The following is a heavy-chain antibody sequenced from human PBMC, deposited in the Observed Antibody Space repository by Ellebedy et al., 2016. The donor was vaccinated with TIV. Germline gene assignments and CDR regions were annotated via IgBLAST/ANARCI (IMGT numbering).Heavy chain of an antibody. D-gene: IGHD5-18*01. V-gene: IGHV1-69*04. CDR2: IIPILGIA. J-gene: IGHJ4*02. CDR3: ARSPRQLWLDY. CDR1: GFTFSSYA. Sequence: KISCAASGFTFSSYAISWVRQAPGQGLEWMGRIIPILGIANYAQKFQGRVTMTRDTSTSTVYMELSSLRSEDTAVYYCARSPRQLWLDYWGQGTLVTVSS.